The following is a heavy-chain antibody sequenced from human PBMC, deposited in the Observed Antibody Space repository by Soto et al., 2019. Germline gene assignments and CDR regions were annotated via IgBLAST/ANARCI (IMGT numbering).Heavy chain of an antibody. CDR1: GGTFSSYA. V-gene: IGHV1-69*12. CDR3: ARDTETKEWLLSYGMDV. Sequence: QVQLVQSGAEVKKPGSSVKVSCKASGGTFSSYAISWVRQAPGQGLEWMGGIIPIFGTANYAQKFQGRVTITADESTSTAYMELSSLRSEDTAVYYCARDTETKEWLLSYGMDVWGQGTTVTVSS. J-gene: IGHJ6*02. D-gene: IGHD3-3*01. CDR2: IIPIFGTA.